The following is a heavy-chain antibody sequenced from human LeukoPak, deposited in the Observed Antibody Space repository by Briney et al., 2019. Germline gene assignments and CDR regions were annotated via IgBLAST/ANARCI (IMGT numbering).Heavy chain of an antibody. CDR3: ARSVEGYCRGGSCYYYPYYMDV. D-gene: IGHD2-15*01. CDR1: GGSISSSNW. CDR2: IYYSGST. V-gene: IGHV4-4*02. Sequence: SETLSLTCAVSGGSISSSNWWSWVRQPPGKGLEWIGEIYYSGSTNYNPSLKSRVTISVDTSKNQFSLKLSSVTAADTAVYYCARSVEGYCRGGSCYYYPYYMDVWGKGTTVTVSS. J-gene: IGHJ6*03.